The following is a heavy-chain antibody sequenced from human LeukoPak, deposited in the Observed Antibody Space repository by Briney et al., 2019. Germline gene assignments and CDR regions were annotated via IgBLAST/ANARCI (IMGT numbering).Heavy chain of an antibody. CDR2: INPNSGGT. J-gene: IGHJ4*02. V-gene: IGHV1-2*02. CDR1: GYTLTGYY. CDR3: AREVEMATIAVGY. Sequence: ASVKVSCKASGYTLTGYYMHWVRQAPGQGLEWMGWINPNSGGTNYAQKFQGRVTMTRDTSISTAYMELSRLRSDDTAVYYCAREVEMATIAVGYWGQGTLVTVSS. D-gene: IGHD5-24*01.